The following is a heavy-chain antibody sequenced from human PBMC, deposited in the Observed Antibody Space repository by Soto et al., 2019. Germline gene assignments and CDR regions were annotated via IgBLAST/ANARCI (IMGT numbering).Heavy chain of an antibody. CDR1: GFTFSNYA. D-gene: IGHD7-27*01. CDR2: MSGSGDSI. CDR3: ATGRQMGY. J-gene: IGHJ4*02. V-gene: IGHV3-23*01. Sequence: QVLESGGDLVQPGASLRLSCAASGFTFSNYAMTWVRQAPGKGLEWVSTMSGSGDSIYYADSVKGRFTISRDNSKNTLYLQMNSLRADDWAVYYCATGRQMGYWGQGTLVIVSS.